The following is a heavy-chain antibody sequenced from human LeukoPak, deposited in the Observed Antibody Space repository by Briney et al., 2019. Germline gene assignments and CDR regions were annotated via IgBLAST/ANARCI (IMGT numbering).Heavy chain of an antibody. V-gene: IGHV3-23*01. CDR1: GGSISSSSYY. CDR2: VSGSGSHT. J-gene: IGHJ4*02. Sequence: PSGTLSLTCTVSGGSISSSSYYWGWIRQSPGKGLEWVSSVSGSGSHTYYADSVKGRFTISRDNSKNTLYLQMDSLRAEDAAVYYCAKDERGYDCYFDYWGQGALVTVSS. CDR3: AKDERGYDCYFDY. D-gene: IGHD5-12*01.